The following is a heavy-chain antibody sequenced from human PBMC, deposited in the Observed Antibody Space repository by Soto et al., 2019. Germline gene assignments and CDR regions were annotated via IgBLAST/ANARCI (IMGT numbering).Heavy chain of an antibody. V-gene: IGHV5-51*01. CDR3: ARFINSSSWYSHYYYGMDV. J-gene: IGHJ6*02. CDR1: GYSFTSYW. CDR2: IYPGDSDT. D-gene: IGHD6-13*01. Sequence: LGESLKISCKGSGYSFTSYWIGWVRQMPGKGLEWMGIIYPGDSDTRYSPSFQGQVTISADKSISTAYLQWSSLKASDTAMYYCARFINSSSWYSHYYYGMDVWGQGTTVTVSS.